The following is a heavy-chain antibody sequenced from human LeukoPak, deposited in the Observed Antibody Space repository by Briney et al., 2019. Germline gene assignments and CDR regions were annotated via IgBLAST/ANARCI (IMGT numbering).Heavy chain of an antibody. V-gene: IGHV4-59*01. J-gene: IGHJ3*02. CDR3: ARMGSYYGSGPDAFDI. D-gene: IGHD3-10*01. CDR1: GGSISTYY. CDR2: IYYSGST. Sequence: PSETLSLTCTVSGGSISTYYWSWIRQPPGKGLEWIGYIYYSGSTNYNPSLKSRVTISVDTSKNQFSLKLSSVTAADTAVYYCARMGSYYGSGPDAFDIWGQETMVTVSS.